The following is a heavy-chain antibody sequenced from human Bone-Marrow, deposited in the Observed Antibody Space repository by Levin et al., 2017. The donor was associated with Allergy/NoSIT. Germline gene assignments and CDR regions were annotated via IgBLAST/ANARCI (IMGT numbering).Heavy chain of an antibody. Sequence: RAGGSLRLSCAASGFTFSSSWMHWVRQVPGKGLVWVSRLVSDGGGTTYADSVKGRFTISRDNAKNTLYLQMNSLRAEDTAVYFCARGAPHLLLDHWGQGTLVTVSS. J-gene: IGHJ5*02. CDR3: ARGAPHLLLDH. V-gene: IGHV3-74*01. CDR2: LVSDGGGT. D-gene: IGHD2/OR15-2a*01. CDR1: GFTFSSSW.